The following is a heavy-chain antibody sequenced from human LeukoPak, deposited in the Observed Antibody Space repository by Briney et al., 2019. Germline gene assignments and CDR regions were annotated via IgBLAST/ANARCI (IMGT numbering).Heavy chain of an antibody. CDR3: ARSIAAAGTTNYYYYYMDV. Sequence: SETLSLTCTVSGGSISSYYWSWIRQPPGKGLEWIGYIYYSGSTNYNPSLKSRVTISVGTSKNQFSLKLSSVTAADTAVYYCARSIAAAGTTNYYYYYMDVWGKGTTVTISS. CDR2: IYYSGST. CDR1: GGSISSYY. J-gene: IGHJ6*03. D-gene: IGHD6-13*01. V-gene: IGHV4-59*01.